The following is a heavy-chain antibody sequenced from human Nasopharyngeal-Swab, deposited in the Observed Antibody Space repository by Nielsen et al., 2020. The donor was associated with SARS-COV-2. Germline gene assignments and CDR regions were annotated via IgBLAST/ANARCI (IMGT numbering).Heavy chain of an antibody. D-gene: IGHD3-10*01. CDR3: AKRFSPK. Sequence: GGSLRLSCAASGFTFSNYWMHWVRQAPGKGLVWVSGISWNSGSIGYADSVKGRFTISRDNSKNTLYLQMNSLRAEDTAVYYCAKRFSPKWGQGTLVTVSS. V-gene: IGHV3-74*01. CDR2: ISWNSGSI. CDR1: GFTFSNYW. J-gene: IGHJ4*02.